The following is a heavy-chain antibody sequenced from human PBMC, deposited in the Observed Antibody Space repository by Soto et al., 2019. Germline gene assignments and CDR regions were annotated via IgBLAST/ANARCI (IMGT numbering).Heavy chain of an antibody. CDR1: GYTFTSYY. D-gene: IGHD3-10*01. V-gene: IGHV1-46*01. Sequence: ASVKVSCKASGYTFTSYYMHWVRQAPGQGLGWMGIINPSGGSTSYAQKFQGRVTMTRDTSTSTVYMELSSLRSEDTAVYYCARDSVPMVREYFPFDYWGQGTLVTVSS. CDR2: INPSGGST. J-gene: IGHJ4*02. CDR3: ARDSVPMVREYFPFDY.